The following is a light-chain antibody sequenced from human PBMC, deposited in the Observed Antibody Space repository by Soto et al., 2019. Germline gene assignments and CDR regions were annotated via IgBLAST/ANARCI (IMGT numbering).Light chain of an antibody. J-gene: IGKJ5*01. CDR1: QGISSY. V-gene: IGKV1-9*01. CDR3: QQLNSYPIT. CDR2: AAS. Sequence: DIKMSQSPSTQSAPVGDRVTITCRASQGISSYLAWYQQKPGKARKLLIYAASTLQSGVPSRFSGSGSGTEFTLTISSLQPEDFATYYCQQLNSYPITFGQGTRLAI.